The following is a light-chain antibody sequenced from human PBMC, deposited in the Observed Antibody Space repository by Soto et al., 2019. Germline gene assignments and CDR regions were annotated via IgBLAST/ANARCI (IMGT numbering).Light chain of an antibody. J-gene: IGKJ2*01. CDR1: QSVSGW. Sequence: DIQMTQSPSTLSASVGDRVAITCRASQSVSGWLAWYQQKPGKVPKLLIYQASTLEDGVPSRFSGSGSGTEFTLTISSLQPDDSATYYCQHYNSYSYTFGPGTNLEI. CDR3: QHYNSYSYT. CDR2: QAS. V-gene: IGKV1-5*03.